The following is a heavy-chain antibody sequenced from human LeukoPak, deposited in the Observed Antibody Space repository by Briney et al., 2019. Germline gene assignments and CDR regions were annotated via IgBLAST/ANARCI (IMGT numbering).Heavy chain of an antibody. V-gene: IGHV3-11*04. CDR2: ISNSGSSI. CDR1: GFTFSDSY. Sequence: GGSLRLSCAASGFTFSDSYMTWIRQAPGKGLEWVSYISNSGSSIYYADSVKGRFTISRDNSKNTLYLQMNSLRAEDTAVYYCAKDSRGGYYYDSSGYYSGLDYWGQGTLVTVSS. J-gene: IGHJ4*02. CDR3: AKDSRGGYYYDSSGYYSGLDY. D-gene: IGHD3-22*01.